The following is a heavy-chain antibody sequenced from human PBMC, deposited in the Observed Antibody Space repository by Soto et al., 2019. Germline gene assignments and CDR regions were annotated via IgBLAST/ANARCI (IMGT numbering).Heavy chain of an antibody. CDR3: AKDPSYDFWSGYQPFDY. D-gene: IGHD3-3*01. J-gene: IGHJ4*02. Sequence: EVQLLESGGGLVQPGGSLRLSCAASGFTFSSYAMSWFRQAPGKGLEWVSAISGSGGSTYYADSVKGRFTISRDNSKNTLYLQMNSLRAEDTAVYYCAKDPSYDFWSGYQPFDYWGQGTLVTVSS. CDR1: GFTFSSYA. CDR2: ISGSGGST. V-gene: IGHV3-23*01.